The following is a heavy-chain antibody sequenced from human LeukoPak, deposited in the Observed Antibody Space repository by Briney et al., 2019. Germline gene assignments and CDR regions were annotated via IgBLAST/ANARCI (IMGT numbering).Heavy chain of an antibody. CDR3: AKAFNYGSGYNYKTFDS. Sequence: GGSLRLSCAASGFTFSYYAMSWVXQAPGXGLEWVSGITGTDGSTYYADSVKGRFTISRDNSKSALYLQMNSLRAEDTALYYCAKAFNYGSGYNYKTFDSWGQGTLVTVSS. J-gene: IGHJ4*02. CDR1: GFTFSYYA. V-gene: IGHV3-23*01. D-gene: IGHD3-10*01. CDR2: ITGTDGST.